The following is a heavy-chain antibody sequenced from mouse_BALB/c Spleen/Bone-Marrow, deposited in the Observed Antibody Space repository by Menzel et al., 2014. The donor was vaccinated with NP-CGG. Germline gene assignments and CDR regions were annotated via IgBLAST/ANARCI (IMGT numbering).Heavy chain of an antibody. J-gene: IGHJ2*01. CDR1: GDSIXSGY. Sequence: EVQLQQSGPSPVKPSQTLSLTCSVTGDSIXSGYWNWIRKFPGNKLEYVGYISYSGSTYYSPSLKSRISITRDTSKDQYYLQLNSVTTEDTATYYCATYDGYYFDYWGQGTTLTVSS. D-gene: IGHD2-3*01. CDR3: ATYDGYYFDY. V-gene: IGHV3-8*02. CDR2: ISYSGST.